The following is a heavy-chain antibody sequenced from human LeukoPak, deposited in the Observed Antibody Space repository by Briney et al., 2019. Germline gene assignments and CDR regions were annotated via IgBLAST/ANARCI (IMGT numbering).Heavy chain of an antibody. Sequence: ASVKVSCTASVYTFTGYNMHWVRQGPRQGLESMVQMNPNSGGTSYAQKFQGRVTMTRDTSISTAYMELSGLRTDDTAVECCAKSHNYKESSGFLDQWGQGTLVTVSS. J-gene: IGHJ4*02. CDR3: AKSHNYKESSGFLDQ. CDR1: VYTFTGYN. V-gene: IGHV1-2*06. CDR2: MNPNSGGT. D-gene: IGHD3-22*01.